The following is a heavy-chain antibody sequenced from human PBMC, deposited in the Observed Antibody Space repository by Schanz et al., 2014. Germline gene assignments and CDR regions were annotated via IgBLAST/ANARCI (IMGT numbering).Heavy chain of an antibody. J-gene: IGHJ6*02. CDR3: ARQRSYFYAMDV. CDR1: GFTFSDSW. V-gene: IGHV3-33*08. Sequence: LVESGGGVVQPGRSLRLSCAASGFTFSDSWMHWVRQVPGKGLEWVAVVCYDGSKKYYADSVKGRFTTSRDNSKNTMYLQMNSLRAEDTAVYYCARQRSYFYAMDVWGQGTTVTVSS. CDR2: VCYDGSKK.